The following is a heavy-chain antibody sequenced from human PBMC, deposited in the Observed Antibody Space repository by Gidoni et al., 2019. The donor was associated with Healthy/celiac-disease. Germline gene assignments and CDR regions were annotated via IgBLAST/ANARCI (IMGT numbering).Heavy chain of an antibody. CDR3: ARGRPIFGVGSHGYYYYYGMDV. CDR1: GYTFTGYY. V-gene: IGHV1-2*04. D-gene: IGHD3-3*01. CDR2: INPNSGGT. Sequence: QVQLVQSGAEVKKPGASVKVSCKASGYTFTGYYMHWVRQAPGQGLEWMGWINPNSGGTNYAQKFQGWVTMTRDTSISTAYMELSRLRSDDTAVYYCARGRPIFGVGSHGYYYYYGMDVWGQGTTVTVSS. J-gene: IGHJ6*02.